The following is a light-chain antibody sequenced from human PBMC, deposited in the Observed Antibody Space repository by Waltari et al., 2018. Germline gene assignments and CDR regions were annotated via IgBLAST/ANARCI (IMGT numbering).Light chain of an antibody. J-gene: IGLJ1*01. Sequence: QPVLTQPPSVSGAPGQRVTISCTGSNSNIGADYDVHWYQQLPGTAPTLLLTGASHRPSGSPDRFSGSKSGTSASLAITVLQAEDEGDFYCQSYDGSLSGWVFGTGTTVTVL. CDR1: NSNIGADYD. CDR3: QSYDGSLSGWV. V-gene: IGLV1-40*01. CDR2: GAS.